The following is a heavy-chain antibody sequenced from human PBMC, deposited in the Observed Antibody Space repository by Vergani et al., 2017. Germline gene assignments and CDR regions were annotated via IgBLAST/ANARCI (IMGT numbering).Heavy chain of an antibody. Sequence: EVQLLESGGSLKQPGGSVRLSCAASGFTFSNYAMHWVRQAPGKGLEWVSALTGGGGSIYYAYSFKGRFIISRDNSRDTLYLQMNSLRPADTATYYCVKDAGSYENFFDSLCQGTLVTVSS. J-gene: IGHJ4*02. D-gene: IGHD1-26*01. CDR3: VKDAGSYENFFDS. V-gene: IGHV3-23*01. CDR1: GFTFSNYA. CDR2: LTGGGGSI.